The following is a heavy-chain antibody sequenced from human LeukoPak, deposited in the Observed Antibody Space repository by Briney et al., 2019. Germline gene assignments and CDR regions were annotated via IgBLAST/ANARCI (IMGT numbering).Heavy chain of an antibody. CDR1: GGTSSSYA. J-gene: IGHJ5*02. CDR2: IIPIFGTA. CDR3: ARSSAGYSGYDLRWFDP. D-gene: IGHD5-12*01. Sequence: SVKVSCKASGGTSSSYAISWVRQAPGQGLEWMGGIIPIFGTANYAQKFQGRVTITADESTSTAYMELSSLRSEDTAVYYCARSSAGYSGYDLRWFDPWGQGTLGTVSS. V-gene: IGHV1-69*01.